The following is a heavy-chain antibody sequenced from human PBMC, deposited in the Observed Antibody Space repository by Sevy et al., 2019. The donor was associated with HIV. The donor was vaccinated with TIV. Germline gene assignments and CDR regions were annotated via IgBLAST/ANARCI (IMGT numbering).Heavy chain of an antibody. D-gene: IGHD3-22*01. Sequence: SETLSLTCTVSGGSISSGGYYWSWIRQHPGKGLEWIGYIYYSGSTYYNPSLKGRVTISVDTSKNQFSLKLSSVTAADTAVYYCARDSTRRDDSSGYTNYYYGMDVWGQGTTVTVSS. CDR1: GGSISSGGYY. J-gene: IGHJ6*02. CDR3: ARDSTRRDDSSGYTNYYYGMDV. V-gene: IGHV4-31*03. CDR2: IYYSGST.